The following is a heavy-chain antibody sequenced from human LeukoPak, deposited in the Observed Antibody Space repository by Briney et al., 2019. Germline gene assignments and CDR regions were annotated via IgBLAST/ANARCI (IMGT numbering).Heavy chain of an antibody. Sequence: SETLSLTCTVSGXSISSYYWSWIRQPPGKGLEWIGYINYSGNTNYNPSLKSRVTISVDTSKDQFSLKLSSVTAADTAVFYCARGWGYFDLWGRGTLVTVSS. D-gene: IGHD6-13*01. V-gene: IGHV4-59*01. CDR2: INYSGNT. J-gene: IGHJ2*01. CDR1: GXSISSYY. CDR3: ARGWGYFDL.